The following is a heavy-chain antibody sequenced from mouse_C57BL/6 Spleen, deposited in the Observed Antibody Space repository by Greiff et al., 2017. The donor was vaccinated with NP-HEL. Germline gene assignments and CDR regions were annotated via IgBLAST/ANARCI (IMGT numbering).Heavy chain of an antibody. V-gene: IGHV1-81*01. CDR1: GYTFTSYG. Sequence: QVQLKQSGAELARPGASVKLSCKASGYTFTSYGISWVKQRTGQGLEWIGEIYPRSGNTYYNEKFKGKATLTADKSSSTAYMELRSLTSEDSAVYFCAGTGPWFAYWGQGTLVTVSA. CDR3: AGTGPWFAY. D-gene: IGHD4-1*01. CDR2: IYPRSGNT. J-gene: IGHJ3*01.